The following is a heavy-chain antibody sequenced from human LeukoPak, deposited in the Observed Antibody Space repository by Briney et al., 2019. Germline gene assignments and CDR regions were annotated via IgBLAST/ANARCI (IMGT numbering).Heavy chain of an antibody. V-gene: IGHV4-39*01. CDR2: IYYSGST. CDR1: GGSISSSSYY. J-gene: IGHJ3*02. D-gene: IGHD2-21*01. Sequence: PSETLSLTCIVSGGSISSSSYYWGWIRQPPGKGLEWIGSIYYSGSTYYNPSLKSRVTISVDTSKNQFSLKLSSVTAADTAVYYCARYIVVVIAGPRDAFDIWGQGTMVTVSS. CDR3: ARYIVVVIAGPRDAFDI.